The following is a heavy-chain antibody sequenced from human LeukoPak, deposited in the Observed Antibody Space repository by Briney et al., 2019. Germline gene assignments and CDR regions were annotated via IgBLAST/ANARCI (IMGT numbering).Heavy chain of an antibody. CDR1: GYTFTGYY. D-gene: IGHD2-15*01. J-gene: IGHJ5*02. Sequence: GASVKVSCKASGYTFTGYYMHWVRQAPGQGLEWMGIINPSGGRTSYAQKFQGRVTVTRDMSTSTVYMELSSLRSEDTAVYYCARGVVVVAATFPRAAWFDPWGQGTLVTVSS. CDR3: ARGVVVVAATFPRAAWFDP. CDR2: INPSGGRT. V-gene: IGHV1-46*01.